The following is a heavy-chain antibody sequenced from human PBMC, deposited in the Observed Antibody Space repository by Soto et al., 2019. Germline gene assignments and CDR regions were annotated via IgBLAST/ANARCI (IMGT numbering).Heavy chain of an antibody. CDR3: AKNRAEAETSALDY. CDR1: GFIFSNYA. D-gene: IGHD6-13*01. CDR2: ISVSGAGT. V-gene: IGHV3-23*01. J-gene: IGHJ4*02. Sequence: EVQLLESGGDLVQPGGSLRLSCAASGFIFSNYAMTWVRQAPGKGLEWVSGISVSGAGTYYAASVKGRFTISRDNSKNTLYLQMNILRAEDTAVYYCAKNRAEAETSALDYWGQGALVTVSS.